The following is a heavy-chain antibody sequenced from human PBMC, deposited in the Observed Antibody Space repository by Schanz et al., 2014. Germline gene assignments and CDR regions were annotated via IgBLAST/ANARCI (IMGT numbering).Heavy chain of an antibody. J-gene: IGHJ4*02. CDR3: AISFDH. CDR1: GVTFSAYT. Sequence: EVQLVESGGGLVKPGGSLRLSCAASGVTFSAYTLNWVRQPPGKGLEWVSSISSSSGDIYYEDSVKGRFTISRDNAKNSLYLQMNSLRADDTAVYYCAISFDHWGQGTLVTVTS. CDR2: ISSSSGDI. V-gene: IGHV3-21*01.